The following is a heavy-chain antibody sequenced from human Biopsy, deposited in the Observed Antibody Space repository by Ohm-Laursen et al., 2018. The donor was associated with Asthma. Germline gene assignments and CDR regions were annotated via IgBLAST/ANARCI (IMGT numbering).Heavy chain of an antibody. CDR1: GDAMSTSGSY. Sequence: SETLSLTCIVSGDAMSTSGSYWGWIRQSPGKGLEWIGGIFYSGRTYYKPSLESRVTISATTSNNHFSLKVTSVTAADTAVYYCARAVSSSSYWYFDLWGRGDLVTVSS. CDR2: IFYSGRT. J-gene: IGHJ2*01. V-gene: IGHV4-39*02. CDR3: ARAVSSSSYWYFDL. D-gene: IGHD6-6*01.